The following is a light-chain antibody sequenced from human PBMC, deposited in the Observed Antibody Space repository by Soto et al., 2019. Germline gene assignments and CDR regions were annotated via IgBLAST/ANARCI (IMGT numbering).Light chain of an antibody. CDR2: AAS. CDR1: QGISNY. Sequence: DIQMTQSPSTLSGSVGDRVTITCRASQGISNYLAWYQQKPGKVPKLLIYAASTLQSGVPSRFSGSGSGTDFTLTISSLQPEDVATYYCQKYNSAPLLTFGGGTKVDIK. V-gene: IGKV1-27*01. CDR3: QKYNSAPLLT. J-gene: IGKJ4*01.